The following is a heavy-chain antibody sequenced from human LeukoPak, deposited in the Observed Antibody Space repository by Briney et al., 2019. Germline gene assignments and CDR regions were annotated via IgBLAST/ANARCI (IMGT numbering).Heavy chain of an antibody. V-gene: IGHV3-48*03. Sequence: SGGSLRLSCAASGFTFSSYEMNWVRQAPGKGLEWVSYISSSGSTIYYADSVKGRFTISRYNAKNSLYLQMNSLRAEDTAVYYCAELGITMIGGVWGKGPTVTISS. D-gene: IGHD3-10*02. CDR3: AELGITMIGGV. CDR2: ISSSGSTI. J-gene: IGHJ6*04. CDR1: GFTFSSYE.